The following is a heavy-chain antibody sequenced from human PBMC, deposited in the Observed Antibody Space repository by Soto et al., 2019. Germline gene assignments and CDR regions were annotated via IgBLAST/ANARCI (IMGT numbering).Heavy chain of an antibody. V-gene: IGHV2-5*01. CDR1: GFSLNTGGVG. CDR2: IYWNEDM. CDR3: AHRGYGDYPRDNWFDP. J-gene: IGHJ5*02. D-gene: IGHD4-17*01. Sequence: QITLKKSGPTLVKPTQTLTLTCTFSGFSLNTGGVGVGWIRQPPGKALEWLALIYWNEDMRYSPSLKSRLTITKDTSKNQVVLTMPIMDPVDTATYYCAHRGYGDYPRDNWFDPWGQGTLVTVSS.